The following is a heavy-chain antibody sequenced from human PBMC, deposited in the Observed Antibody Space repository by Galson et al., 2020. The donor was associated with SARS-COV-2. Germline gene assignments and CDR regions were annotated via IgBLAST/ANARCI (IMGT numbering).Heavy chain of an antibody. CDR1: GFTFSSYE. CDR2: ISSSGSTI. J-gene: IGHJ5*02. V-gene: IGHV3-48*03. Sequence: GGSLRLSCAASGFTFSSYEMNWVRQAPGKGLEWVSYISSSGSTIYYADSVKGRFTISRDNAKNSLYLQMNSLRAEDTAVYYCARELGYYGSGSSNWFDPWGQGTLVTVSS. CDR3: ARELGYYGSGSSNWFDP. D-gene: IGHD3-10*01.